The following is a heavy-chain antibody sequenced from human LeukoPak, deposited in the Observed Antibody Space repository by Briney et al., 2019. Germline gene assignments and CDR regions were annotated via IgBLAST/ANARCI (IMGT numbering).Heavy chain of an antibody. CDR3: ARILYDYVWGSYRFDY. CDR1: GFSLSTSGMC. CDR2: IDWDDDK. D-gene: IGHD3-16*02. Sequence: QTLALTCTFSGFSLSTSGMCVSWIRQPPGKALEWLARIDWDDDKYYSTSLKTRLTISKDTSKNQVVLTMTNMDPVDTATYYCARILYDYVWGSYRFDYWGQGTLVTVSS. V-gene: IGHV2-70*11. J-gene: IGHJ4*02.